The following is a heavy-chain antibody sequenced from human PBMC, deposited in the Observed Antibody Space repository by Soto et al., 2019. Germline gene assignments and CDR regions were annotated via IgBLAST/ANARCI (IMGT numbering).Heavy chain of an antibody. V-gene: IGHV4-31*03. D-gene: IGHD6-19*01. CDR2: IYYSGST. Sequence: SATLSLTCTVSGGSISSSSYYWSWIRQHPWKGLEWIGYIYYSGSTYYNPSLKSRVTISVDTSKNQFSLKLSSVTAADTAVYYCARVAFEMYSSGWSPFDYWGQGTLVTVSS. CDR1: GGSISSSSYY. J-gene: IGHJ4*02. CDR3: ARVAFEMYSSGWSPFDY.